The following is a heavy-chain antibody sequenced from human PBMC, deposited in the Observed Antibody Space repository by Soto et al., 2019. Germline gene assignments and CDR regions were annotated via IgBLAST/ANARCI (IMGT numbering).Heavy chain of an antibody. CDR1: GGSISGYY. D-gene: IGHD6-13*01. CDR2: IHYTGST. CDR3: ARGRYSSID. Sequence: QVQLQESGPGLVKPSETLSLTCTVSGGSISGYYWTWIRQPPGKGLEWIGYIHYTGSTNYNPSLKSRVAISIYTSKNQFSLRLTSVTTADTAVYYCARGRYSSIDWGQGTLVTVSS. V-gene: IGHV4-59*01. J-gene: IGHJ4*02.